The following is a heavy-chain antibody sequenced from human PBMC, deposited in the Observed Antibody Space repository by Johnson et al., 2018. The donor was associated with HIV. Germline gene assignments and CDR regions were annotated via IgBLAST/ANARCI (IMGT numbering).Heavy chain of an antibody. CDR2: IRYDGSYK. V-gene: IGHV3-30*02. J-gene: IGHJ3*02. D-gene: IGHD3-10*01. Sequence: QVQLVESGGGVVQPGGSLRLSCAASGFNFNIYGMHWVRQAPVRGLEWVAFIRYDGSYKNYVDSAKGRFTISRDNSKNTLYLQMNSLSAEDTAVYYCARAPGFSRAFDIWGQGTMVTVSS. CDR1: GFNFNIYG. CDR3: ARAPGFSRAFDI.